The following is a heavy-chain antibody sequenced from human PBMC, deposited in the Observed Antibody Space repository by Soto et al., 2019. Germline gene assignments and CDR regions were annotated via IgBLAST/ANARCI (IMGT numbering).Heavy chain of an antibody. CDR3: AKNQGVELVPLATVDWFDP. J-gene: IGHJ5*02. D-gene: IGHD1-26*01. Sequence: LRLSCAASGFIFENFGMSWVRQAPGKGLEWISSISGSGFKKYYADSVKGRFTISRDNSKSTVYLELNNLSAEDTAVYHCAKNQGVELVPLATVDWFDPWGQGSVVTVS. V-gene: IGHV3-23*01. CDR1: GFIFENFG. CDR2: ISGSGFKK.